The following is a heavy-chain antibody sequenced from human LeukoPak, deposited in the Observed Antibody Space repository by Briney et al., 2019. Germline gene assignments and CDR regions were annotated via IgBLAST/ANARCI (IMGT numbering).Heavy chain of an antibody. J-gene: IGHJ3*02. Sequence: SETLSLTCAVYGGSFSGYYWSWIRQPPGKGLEWIGEINHSGSTNYNPSLKSRVTISVDTSKNQFSLKLSSVTAADTAVYYCARAPRYYDFWSGSEAFDIWGQGTMVTVSS. V-gene: IGHV4-34*01. CDR3: ARAPRYYDFWSGSEAFDI. CDR2: INHSGST. D-gene: IGHD3-3*01. CDR1: GGSFSGYY.